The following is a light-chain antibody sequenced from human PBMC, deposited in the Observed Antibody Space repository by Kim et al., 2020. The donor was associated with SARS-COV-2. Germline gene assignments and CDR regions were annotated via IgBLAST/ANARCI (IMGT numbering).Light chain of an antibody. CDR3: QQRSNA. V-gene: IGKV3-11*01. J-gene: IGKJ5*01. CDR1: QSISNF. CDR2: DAS. Sequence: EIVLTQSPATLSLSPGERATLSCRASQSISNFLAWYQQRAGQAPRLLIYDASNRATGIPARFSGSGSGTDFTLTISSLEPEDVAVYYCQQRSNAFGQGTRLEIK.